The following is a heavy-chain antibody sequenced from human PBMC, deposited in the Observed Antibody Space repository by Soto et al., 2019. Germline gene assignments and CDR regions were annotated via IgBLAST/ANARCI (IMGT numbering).Heavy chain of an antibody. V-gene: IGHV3-15*01. CDR3: TTGLSNGYYNFDY. D-gene: IGHD3-22*01. Sequence: GGSPRICCAPCGFTVSNAWMSAFLQEPGKGLEWVGRIKGEADGGTTDYAAPVKGRITISRDHSKDTLYLQMNSLKTEDTAVYYCTTGLSNGYYNFDYWGQGTPVTVSS. J-gene: IGHJ4*02. CDR1: GFTVSNAW. CDR2: IKGEADGGTT.